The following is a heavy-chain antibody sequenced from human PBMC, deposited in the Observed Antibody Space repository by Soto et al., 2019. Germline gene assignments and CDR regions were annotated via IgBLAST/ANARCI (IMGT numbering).Heavy chain of an antibody. D-gene: IGHD4-17*01. CDR2: IKSKADGGTT. V-gene: IGHV3-15*01. J-gene: IGHJ4*02. Sequence: PGGSLRLSCAASGFTFSTYWISWVRQAPGKGLEWVGRIKSKADGGTTDYAAPVKGRFTISRDESQNTLYLQMNSLKTEDTAVYYCTSLYYGHWGQGTLVTVSS. CDR1: GFTFSTYW. CDR3: TSLYYGH.